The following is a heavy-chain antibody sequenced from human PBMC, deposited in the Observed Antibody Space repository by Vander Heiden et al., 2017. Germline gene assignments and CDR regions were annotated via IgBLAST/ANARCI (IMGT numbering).Heavy chain of an antibody. CDR3: AKDSNGDYLDY. D-gene: IGHD4-17*01. Sequence: EVQLVESGGGLVQLGRSLRLSCAASGFPFDDYAMHWVRQARGKGLEWVSGISWNRGSIGYAESVKGRITISRDNAKNSVYLQMNSRRAEDTALYYCAKDSNGDYLDYWGQGTLVTVSS. V-gene: IGHV3-9*01. J-gene: IGHJ4*02. CDR1: GFPFDDYA. CDR2: ISWNRGSI.